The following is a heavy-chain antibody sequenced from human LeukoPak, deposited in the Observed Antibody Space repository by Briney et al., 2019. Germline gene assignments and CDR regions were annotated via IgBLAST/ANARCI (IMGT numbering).Heavy chain of an antibody. CDR3: AKEVSHYYDSSGMGY. Sequence: PPGGSLRLPCAASGFTFSSYVVSWVRQAPGKGLEWVSAISGSGGSTYYADSVKGRFTISRDNSKNTLYLQMNSLRAEDTAVYYCAKEVSHYYDSSGMGYWGQGTLVTVSS. V-gene: IGHV3-23*01. CDR1: GFTFSSYV. J-gene: IGHJ4*02. CDR2: ISGSGGST. D-gene: IGHD3-22*01.